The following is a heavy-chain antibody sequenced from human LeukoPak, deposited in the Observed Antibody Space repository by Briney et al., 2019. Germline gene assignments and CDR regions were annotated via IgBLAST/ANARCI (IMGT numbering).Heavy chain of an antibody. D-gene: IGHD2-2*01. CDR2: ISGRGGST. CDR3: AKADCSSTSCSSDY. Sequence: QPGGSLRLSCAASGFTFSSYAMSWVRQAPGKGLEWVSAISGRGGSTYYADSVKGRFTISRGNSKNTLYLQMNSLRAEDTAVYYCAKADCSSTSCSSDYWGQGTLVTVSS. J-gene: IGHJ4*02. V-gene: IGHV3-23*01. CDR1: GFTFSSYA.